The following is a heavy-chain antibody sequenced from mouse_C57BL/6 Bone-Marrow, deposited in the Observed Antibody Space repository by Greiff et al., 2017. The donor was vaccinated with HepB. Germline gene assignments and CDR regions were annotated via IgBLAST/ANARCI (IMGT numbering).Heavy chain of an antibody. CDR2: IVPGSGST. J-gene: IGHJ3*01. Sequence: VKVVESGPELVRPGASVKLSCMASGFTFTSHWMPWVSQRPGQGLEWIGGIVPGSGSTYYNVKFKGKATITVDTSSSTAYMQLSSLTSEDSAVYVSAREDYGSPGLDYWGQGTLVTVSA. V-gene: IGHV1-56*01. CDR1: GFTFTSHW. D-gene: IGHD1-1*01. CDR3: AREDYGSPGLDY.